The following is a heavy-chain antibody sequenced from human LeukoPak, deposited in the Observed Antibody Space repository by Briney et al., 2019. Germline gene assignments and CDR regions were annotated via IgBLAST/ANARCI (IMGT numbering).Heavy chain of an antibody. V-gene: IGHV3-23*01. Sequence: GRSLSLSCIPCGFRFSSYPMSWVRQAPGRGLEGVSSISSSGGTPYHADSVKGRSTISRDNSRNTLYQQMNSVRAEDTAVYYCAKDRSEELLTGLLDNWGQGTLVGVSS. D-gene: IGHD3-9*01. J-gene: IGHJ1*01. CDR2: ISSSGGTP. CDR3: AKDRSEELLTGLLDN. CDR1: GFRFSSYP.